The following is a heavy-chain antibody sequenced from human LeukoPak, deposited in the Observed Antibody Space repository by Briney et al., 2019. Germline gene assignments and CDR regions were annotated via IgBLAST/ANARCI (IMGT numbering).Heavy chain of an antibody. V-gene: IGHV3-23*01. D-gene: IGHD3-9*01. J-gene: IGHJ4*02. CDR1: GYTFSNLA. CDR2: VFGRDTST. Sequence: PGASLNLYCAASGYTFSNLAMSWVRQAPGKGLEWVFTVFGRDTSTYYTDSAKGRFTISRDNSKNTLYLQMNSLSAEDTAIYYCAKWGDYDVLTGYYDSDYWGQGTLVTVSS. CDR3: AKWGDYDVLTGYYDSDY.